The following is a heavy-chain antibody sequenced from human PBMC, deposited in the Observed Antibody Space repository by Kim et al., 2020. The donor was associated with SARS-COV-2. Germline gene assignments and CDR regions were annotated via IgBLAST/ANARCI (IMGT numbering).Heavy chain of an antibody. D-gene: IGHD3-10*01. V-gene: IGHV3-30*01. J-gene: IGHJ6*02. CDR3: ASPPGSGASGAYYYYGMDV. Sequence: GRFTISRDNSKNTLYLQMNSLRAEDTDVYYCASPPGSGASGAYYYYGMDVWGQGTTVTVSS.